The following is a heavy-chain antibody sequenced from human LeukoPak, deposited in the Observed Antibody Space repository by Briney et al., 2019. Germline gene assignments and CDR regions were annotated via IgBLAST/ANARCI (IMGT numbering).Heavy chain of an antibody. J-gene: IGHJ4*02. V-gene: IGHV3-30-3*01. CDR3: ASGGADILTGYYNVIAGVNY. D-gene: IGHD3-9*01. Sequence: GGSLRLSCAASGFTFSSYTMFWVRQAPGKGLEWVALISYEGTNKFYADSVKGRFTISRDNSKNTLYLQMSSLRVEDTAVYYCASGGADILTGYYNVIAGVNYWGQGTLVTVSS. CDR1: GFTFSSYT. CDR2: ISYEGTNK.